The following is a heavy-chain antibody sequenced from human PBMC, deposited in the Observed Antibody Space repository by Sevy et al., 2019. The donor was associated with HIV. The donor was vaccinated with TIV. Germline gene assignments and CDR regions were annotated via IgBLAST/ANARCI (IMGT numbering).Heavy chain of an antibody. CDR1: GFKFRAYA. CDR3: SRWGSDYIRDY. V-gene: IGHV3-49*04. D-gene: IGHD4-17*01. Sequence: GGSLRLSCSTSGFKFRAYAISWVRQAPGKGLEWVGLIRNAPYGEATEYGATVEGRFFLSRNDSKSVAYLQMNSLDTEDTAVYYCSRWGSDYIRDYWGQGTLVTVSS. CDR2: IRNAPYGEAT. J-gene: IGHJ4*02.